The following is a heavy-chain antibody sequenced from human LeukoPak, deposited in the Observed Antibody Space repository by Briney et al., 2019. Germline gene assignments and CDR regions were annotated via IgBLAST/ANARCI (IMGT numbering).Heavy chain of an antibody. CDR3: ARGGSWYGD. Sequence: PWETLSLTCAVYGGSFSGYYWSWIRQPPGKGLEWIGYIYFTGTTNYYPSLQSRVTISLDTSKNQFSLKLRSVTAADTAVYYCARGGSWYGDWGQGTLVTVSS. CDR1: GGSFSGYY. V-gene: IGHV4-59*08. D-gene: IGHD6-13*01. J-gene: IGHJ1*01. CDR2: IYFTGTT.